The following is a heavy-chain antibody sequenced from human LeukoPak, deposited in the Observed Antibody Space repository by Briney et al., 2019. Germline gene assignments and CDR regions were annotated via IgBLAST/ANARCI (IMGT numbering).Heavy chain of an antibody. Sequence: PGGSLRLSCAASGFTFSDFWMSWVRQAPGKGLEWVANIKKDGSEKYYVDSVGGRFTISRDNAKNSLYLQMSSLRAEDTAVYYCASILWLYYYGRGGAFDIWGQGTMVTVSS. J-gene: IGHJ3*02. CDR3: ASILWLYYYGRGGAFDI. CDR2: IKKDGSEK. D-gene: IGHD3-10*02. V-gene: IGHV3-7*01. CDR1: GFTFSDFW.